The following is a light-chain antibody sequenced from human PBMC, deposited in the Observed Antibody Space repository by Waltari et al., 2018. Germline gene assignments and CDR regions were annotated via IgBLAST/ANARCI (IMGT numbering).Light chain of an antibody. CDR2: EVT. CDR3: CSYAGISTWV. V-gene: IGLV2-23*02. J-gene: IGLJ3*02. Sequence: QSALAQPASVSGSPGQAITISCTGSTSDVGSYNLAPWYQQHPGKAPKLTIFEVTKSASGISYRFSGSKSGNTASLTISGLQAGDEGDYYCCSYAGISTWVFGGGTKVTVL. CDR1: TSDVGSYNL.